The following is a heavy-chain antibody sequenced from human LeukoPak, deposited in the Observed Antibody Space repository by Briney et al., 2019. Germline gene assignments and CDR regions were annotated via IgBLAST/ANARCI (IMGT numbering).Heavy chain of an antibody. CDR3: AKEWGSHYYYMDV. CDR2: IQFDGSDK. Sequence: GGSLRLSCAASGLTFSTYGMHWVRQAPDKGLEWVAFIQFDGSDKYYADSVKGRFTISRDNSKNTLYLEVNSLRAEDTAVYYCAKEWGSHYYYMDVWGKGTTVTVSS. V-gene: IGHV3-30*02. J-gene: IGHJ6*03. D-gene: IGHD3-10*01. CDR1: GLTFSTYG.